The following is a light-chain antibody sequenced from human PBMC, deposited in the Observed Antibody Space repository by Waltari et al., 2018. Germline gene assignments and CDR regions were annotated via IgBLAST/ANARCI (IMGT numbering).Light chain of an antibody. Sequence: DVVMTQSPLSLPVTLGQPASISCRSSQSLVYSDGNTYLTWFQQRPGQSPRRIIYKVSNRDSGVPDRFSGSGSGTDFTLKISRVEAEDVGVYYCMQGTHWPPWTFGQGTKVEIK. V-gene: IGKV2-30*01. CDR3: MQGTHWPPWT. CDR1: QSLVYSDGNTY. J-gene: IGKJ1*01. CDR2: KVS.